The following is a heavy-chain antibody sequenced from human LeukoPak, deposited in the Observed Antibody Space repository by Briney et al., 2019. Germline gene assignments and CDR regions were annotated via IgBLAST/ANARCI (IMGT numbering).Heavy chain of an antibody. CDR2: INPSGGST. J-gene: IGHJ4*02. CDR1: GYTFTSYY. Sequence: ASVKVSCKASGYTFTSYYMHWVRQAPGQGLEWMGIINPSGGSTSYAQKLQGRVTMTTDTSTSTAYMELRSLRSDDTAVYYCARWDVWGSYRFIDYWGQGTLVTVSS. CDR3: ARWDVWGSYRFIDY. D-gene: IGHD3-16*02. V-gene: IGHV1-46*01.